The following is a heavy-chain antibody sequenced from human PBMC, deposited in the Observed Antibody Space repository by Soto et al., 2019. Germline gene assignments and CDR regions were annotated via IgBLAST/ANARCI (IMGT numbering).Heavy chain of an antibody. CDR3: ERGGNSVVGAFDI. J-gene: IGHJ3*02. D-gene: IGHD1-26*01. CDR1: GFTFSSQG. CDR2: IWFDGGNK. V-gene: IGHV3-33*01. Sequence: QAQLVESGGGVGQPGRSLRLSCAASGFTFSSQGMHWVRLAPGKALEWVAVIWFDGGNKYFADSVKGRFTISRENSINTLYLQMNSLRVDDTAIYYCERGGNSVVGAFDIWGQGTMVTVSS.